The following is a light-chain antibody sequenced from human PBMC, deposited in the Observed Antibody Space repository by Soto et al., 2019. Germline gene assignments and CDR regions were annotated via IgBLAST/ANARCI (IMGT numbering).Light chain of an antibody. J-gene: IGKJ1*01. CDR2: GAS. CDR1: QSVSSRS. Sequence: EIVLTQSPGTLSLSPWERATLSCKASQSVSSRSLAWSQQKPGQAPRLLIQGASSRATGIPDRFTGSGSGTDFTLTINRLEPEDFAVYYCQQYGSSGTFGQGTKVDIK. CDR3: QQYGSSGT. V-gene: IGKV3-20*01.